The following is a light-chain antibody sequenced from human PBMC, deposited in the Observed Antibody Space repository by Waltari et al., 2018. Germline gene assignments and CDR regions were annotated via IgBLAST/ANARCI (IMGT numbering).Light chain of an antibody. V-gene: IGKV1-39*01. J-gene: IGKJ1*01. CDR2: AAS. Sequence: DTQMTQSPSSLSASVGDSVTIACRASQRISSYLNWYQQKPGQAPKLLIYAASSLESGGPSRFSGSEFETDVALTSNSLPPKDFAVYYCRQTDSNLRTFGHATKVDVK. CDR3: RQTDSNLRT. CDR1: QRISSY.